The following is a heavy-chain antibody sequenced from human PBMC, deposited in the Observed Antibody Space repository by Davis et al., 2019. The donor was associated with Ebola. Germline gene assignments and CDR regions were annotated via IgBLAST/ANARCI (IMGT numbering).Heavy chain of an antibody. J-gene: IGHJ6*02. Sequence: GESLKISCAASGFTFSSYGMHWVRQAPGKGLEWVAVIWYDGSNKYYADSVKGRFTISRDNSKNSLYLQMNSLRTEDTALYYCAKAGYSSSPLGIYYYYGMDVWGQGTTVTVSS. CDR3: AKAGYSSSPLGIYYYYGMDV. D-gene: IGHD6-6*01. V-gene: IGHV3-33*03. CDR1: GFTFSSYG. CDR2: IWYDGSNK.